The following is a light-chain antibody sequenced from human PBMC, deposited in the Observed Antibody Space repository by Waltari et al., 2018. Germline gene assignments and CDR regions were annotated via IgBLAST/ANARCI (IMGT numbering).Light chain of an antibody. CDR2: EVS. J-gene: IGLJ1*01. V-gene: IGLV2-8*01. CDR1: SSDVGGYNY. Sequence: QSALTQPPSASGSPGQSVTISCTGTSSDVGGYNYVSWYPQHPGKAPKLMIYEVSKRPSGVPDRFSGSKSGNTASLTVSGLQAEDEADYYCSSYAGSNAYVIGTGTKVTVL. CDR3: SSYAGSNAYV.